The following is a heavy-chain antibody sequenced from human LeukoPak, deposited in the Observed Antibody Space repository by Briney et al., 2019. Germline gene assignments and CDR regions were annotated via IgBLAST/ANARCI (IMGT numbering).Heavy chain of an antibody. Sequence: GGSLSLSCAASGFTFSSYAMSWVRQAPRKGLDWVSAISGSGGNTYYADSVKGRFTISRDNSKNTLYLQMNSLRAEDTAVYYCAKDQYGGNPQYYFDYWGQGTLVTVSS. CDR3: AKDQYGGNPQYYFDY. J-gene: IGHJ4*02. V-gene: IGHV3-23*01. CDR2: ISGSGGNT. D-gene: IGHD4-23*01. CDR1: GFTFSSYA.